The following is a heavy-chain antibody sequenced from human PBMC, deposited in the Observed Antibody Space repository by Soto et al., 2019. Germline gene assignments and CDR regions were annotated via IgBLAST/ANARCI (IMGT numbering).Heavy chain of an antibody. J-gene: IGHJ6*02. CDR1: GGTFSRYT. CDR2: IIPIVDIP. D-gene: IGHD2-15*01. Sequence: QVQLVQSGAEVKKPGSSVKVSCKASGGTFSRYTFTWVRQAPGQGLEWMGRIIPIVDIPNYAQNFQGRVTMTANKSPSTADMELSSLTSDDTAVYYCASHFTGVLVLGTSPPGGDNYGWDVWGQGTTVSVS. CDR3: ASHFTGVLVLGTSPPGGDNYGWDV. V-gene: IGHV1-69*02.